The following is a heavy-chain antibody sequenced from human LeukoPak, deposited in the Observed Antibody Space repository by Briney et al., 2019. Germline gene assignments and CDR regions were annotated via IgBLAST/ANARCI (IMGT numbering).Heavy chain of an antibody. CDR3: ARGASYTSTSYFFDY. CDR2: IYYSGST. J-gene: IGHJ4*02. V-gene: IGHV4-39*07. CDR1: GGSISSSSYY. D-gene: IGHD6-13*01. Sequence: SETLSLTCTVSGGSISSSSYYWGWIRQPPGKGLEWIGSIYYSGSTYYNPSLKSRVTISVDTSKNQFSLKLSSVTAADTAMYYCARGASYTSTSYFFDYWGQGILVTVSS.